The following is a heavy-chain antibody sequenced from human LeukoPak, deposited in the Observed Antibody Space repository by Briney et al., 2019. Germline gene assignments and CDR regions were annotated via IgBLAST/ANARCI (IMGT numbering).Heavy chain of an antibody. CDR1: GGSISSYY. D-gene: IGHD3-10*01. V-gene: IGHV4-59*04. Sequence: PSETLSLTCTVSGGSISSYYWSWIRQPPGKGLEWIGYIYYSGSTYYNPSLKSRVTISVDTSKNQFSLKLSSVTAADTAVYYCAILLWFGEWRGFDPWGQGTLVTVSS. CDR3: AILLWFGEWRGFDP. CDR2: IYYSGST. J-gene: IGHJ5*02.